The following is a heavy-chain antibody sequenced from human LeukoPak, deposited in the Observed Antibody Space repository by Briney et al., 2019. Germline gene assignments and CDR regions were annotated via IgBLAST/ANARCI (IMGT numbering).Heavy chain of an antibody. CDR3: TSRRTDYSNTIIDY. Sequence: VGSLRLSCAASGFTFSGSAMHWVRQASGKGLEWVGRIRSEANSYATAYAASVKGRFTISRDDSKNTAYLQMNSLKTEDTAVYYCTSRRTDYSNTIIDYWGQGTLVTVSS. J-gene: IGHJ4*02. CDR2: IRSEANSYAT. D-gene: IGHD4-11*01. CDR1: GFTFSGSA. V-gene: IGHV3-73*01.